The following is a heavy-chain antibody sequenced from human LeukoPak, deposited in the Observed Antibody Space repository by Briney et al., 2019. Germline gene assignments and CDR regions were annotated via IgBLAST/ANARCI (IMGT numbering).Heavy chain of an antibody. V-gene: IGHV3-30*18. D-gene: IGHD6-13*01. CDR2: ISYDGSNK. Sequence: GGSLRLSCAASGFTFSSYGMHWVRRAPGKGLEWVAVISYDGSNKYYADSVKGRFTISRDNSKNTLYLQMNSLRAEDTAVYYCAKDRRIPPADIAAADWGQGTLVTVSS. CDR1: GFTFSSYG. J-gene: IGHJ4*02. CDR3: AKDRRIPPADIAAAD.